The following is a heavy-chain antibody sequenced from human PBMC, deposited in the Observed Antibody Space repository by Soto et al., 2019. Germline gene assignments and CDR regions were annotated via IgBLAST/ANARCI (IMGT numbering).Heavy chain of an antibody. CDR2: ISYDGSNK. V-gene: IGHV3-30*18. D-gene: IGHD3-22*01. CDR3: AKVVGDGNDYYDF. J-gene: IGHJ4*02. Sequence: LRLSCAASGFTFSSYGMHWVRQAPGKGLEWVAVISYDGSNKYYADSVKGRFTISRDTSKNTLYLQMDSLGAEDTAIYYCAKVVGDGNDYYDFWGQGTLVTVSS. CDR1: GFTFSSYG.